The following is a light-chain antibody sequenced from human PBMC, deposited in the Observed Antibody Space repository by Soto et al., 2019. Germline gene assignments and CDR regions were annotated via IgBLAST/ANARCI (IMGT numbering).Light chain of an antibody. Sequence: GDRVTITCRASQSISSWLAWYPQKPGKAPKLLIYDASSLESGVPSRFSGSGSGTEVTLTISSLQPDDVATYFCQQYNSPIFTFGRGPKVDIK. V-gene: IGKV1-5*01. CDR3: QQYNSPIFT. CDR2: DAS. J-gene: IGKJ3*01. CDR1: QSISSW.